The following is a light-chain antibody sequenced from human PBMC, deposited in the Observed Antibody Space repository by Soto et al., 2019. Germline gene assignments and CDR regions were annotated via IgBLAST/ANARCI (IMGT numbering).Light chain of an antibody. V-gene: IGKV3-20*01. CDR3: QHYDSSPPYT. CDR2: AAS. Sequence: EIVLTQSPVTLSLSPGERATLSCRASRSFASSYLGWYQQKPGQAPRLLIYAASTRATGIPDRFSGSGSATDFTPTISILEPEDSAVYYCQHYDSSPPYTFGQGTKLEIK. J-gene: IGKJ2*01. CDR1: RSFASSY.